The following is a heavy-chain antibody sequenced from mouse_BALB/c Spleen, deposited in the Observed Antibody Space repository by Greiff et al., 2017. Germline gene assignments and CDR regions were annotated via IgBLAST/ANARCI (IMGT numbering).Heavy chain of an antibody. J-gene: IGHJ4*01. Sequence: EVKLQQSGPELVKPGASMKISCKASGYSFTGYTMNWVKQSHGKNLEWIGLINPYNGGTSYNQKFKGKATLTVDKSSSTAYMELLSLTSEDSAVYYCARDGYGSSYEDYYAMDYWGQGTSVTVSS. CDR3: ARDGYGSSYEDYYAMDY. CDR2: INPYNGGT. D-gene: IGHD1-1*01. V-gene: IGHV1-18*01. CDR1: GYSFTGYT.